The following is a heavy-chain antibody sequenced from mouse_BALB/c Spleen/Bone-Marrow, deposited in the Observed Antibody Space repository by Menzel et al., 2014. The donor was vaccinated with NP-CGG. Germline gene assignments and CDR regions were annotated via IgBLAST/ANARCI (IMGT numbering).Heavy chain of an antibody. CDR1: GYTFTSYW. D-gene: IGHD2-14*01. Sequence: QVQLQQPGAELAKPGASVKMSCKASGYTFTSYWMHWVKQRPRQGLEWIGYINPSTGYTEYNQKFKDKATLTADKSSSTAYMQLSSLTSEDSAVYYCARHYRYYFDYWGQGTTLTVSS. CDR2: INPSTGYT. J-gene: IGHJ2*01. CDR3: ARHYRYYFDY. V-gene: IGHV1-7*01.